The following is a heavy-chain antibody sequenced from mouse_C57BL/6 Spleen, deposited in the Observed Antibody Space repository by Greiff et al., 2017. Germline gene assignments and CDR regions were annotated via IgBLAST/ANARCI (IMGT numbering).Heavy chain of an antibody. D-gene: IGHD3-3*01. CDR2: IDPSDSYT. J-gene: IGHJ2*01. CDR3: ARRAGTSYFDY. V-gene: IGHV1-50*01. Sequence: VQLKQPGAELVKPGASVKLSCKASGYTFTSYWMQWVKQRPGQGLEWIGEIDPSDSYTNYNQKFKGKATLTVDTSSSTAYMQLSSLTSEDSAVYYCARRAGTSYFDYWGQGTTLTVSS. CDR1: GYTFTSYW.